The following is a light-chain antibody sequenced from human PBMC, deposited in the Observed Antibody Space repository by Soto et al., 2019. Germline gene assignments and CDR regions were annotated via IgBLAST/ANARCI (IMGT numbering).Light chain of an antibody. Sequence: QSVLTQPASVSASPGYPITISCTGTSSDVGSYNLVSWYQQHPGKAPKLMIYEVSKRPSGVSNRFSGSKSGNTASLTISGLQAEDEADYYCCSYAGSSTSPYVFGTGTKVTVL. CDR1: SSDVGSYNL. J-gene: IGLJ1*01. V-gene: IGLV2-23*02. CDR2: EVS. CDR3: CSYAGSSTSPYV.